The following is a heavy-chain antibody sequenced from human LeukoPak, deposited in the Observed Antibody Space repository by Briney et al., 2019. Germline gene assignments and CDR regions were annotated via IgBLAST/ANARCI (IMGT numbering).Heavy chain of an antibody. V-gene: IGHV3-23*01. J-gene: IGHJ4*02. D-gene: IGHD2-21*01. CDR2: ISGSGGST. CDR3: AKVARVFTSFDY. CDR1: GFSVSSYA. Sequence: PGGSLRLSCAASGFSVSSYAMSWARQAPGKGLEWVSAISGSGGSTYYADSVKGRFTISRDNSKNTLYLQMNSLRAEDTAVYYCAKVARVFTSFDYWGQGTLVTVSS.